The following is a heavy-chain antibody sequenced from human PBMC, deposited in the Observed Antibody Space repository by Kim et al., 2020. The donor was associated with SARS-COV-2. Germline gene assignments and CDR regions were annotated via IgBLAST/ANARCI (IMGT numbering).Heavy chain of an antibody. CDR3: AREGPSTVVNCDY. J-gene: IGHJ4*02. D-gene: IGHD2-15*01. Sequence: CAQKFQARVPFTRDTSTSTVYMGLSSLASEDTAVYYCAREGPSTVVNCDYWGQGTLVTVSS. V-gene: IGHV1-46*01.